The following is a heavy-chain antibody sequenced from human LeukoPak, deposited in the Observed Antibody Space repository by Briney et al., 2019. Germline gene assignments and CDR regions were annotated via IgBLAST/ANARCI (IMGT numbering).Heavy chain of an antibody. Sequence: GGSLRLSCAASGFTFSDHYMSWIRQAPGKGLEWVSYISSSSRYTNYADSVRGRFTISRDNAKNSLYLQMNSLRAEDTAVYYCARSGSLTGYYLWFDPWGQGTLVTVSS. CDR1: GFTFSDHY. J-gene: IGHJ5*02. CDR3: ARSGSLTGYYLWFDP. CDR2: ISSSSRYT. D-gene: IGHD3-9*01. V-gene: IGHV3-11*06.